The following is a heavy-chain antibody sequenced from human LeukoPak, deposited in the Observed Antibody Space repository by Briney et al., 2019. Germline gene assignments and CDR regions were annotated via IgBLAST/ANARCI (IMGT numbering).Heavy chain of an antibody. V-gene: IGHV1-69*05. CDR2: IIPIFGTA. CDR3: ARSIEMATMGSPLIDY. Sequence: GASVKVSCKASGGTFSSYAISWVRQAPGQGPEWMGRIIPIFGTANYAQKFQGRVTITTDESTSTAYMELSSLRSEDTAVYYCARSIEMATMGSPLIDYWGQGTLVTVSS. CDR1: GGTFSSYA. J-gene: IGHJ4*02. D-gene: IGHD5-24*01.